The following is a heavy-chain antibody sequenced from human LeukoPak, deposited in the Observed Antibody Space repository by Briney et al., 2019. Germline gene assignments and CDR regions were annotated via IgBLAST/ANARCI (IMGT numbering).Heavy chain of an antibody. J-gene: IGHJ4*02. D-gene: IGHD1-20*01. Sequence: ASVKVSCKASGYTFTGYYMHWVRQAPGQGLEWMGWINPNSGGTNYAQKFQGRVTMTRDTSISTAYMELSRLRSDDTAVYYCERDNFRYFFDYWGQGTLVIVSS. V-gene: IGHV1-2*02. CDR3: ERDNFRYFFDY. CDR1: GYTFTGYY. CDR2: INPNSGGT.